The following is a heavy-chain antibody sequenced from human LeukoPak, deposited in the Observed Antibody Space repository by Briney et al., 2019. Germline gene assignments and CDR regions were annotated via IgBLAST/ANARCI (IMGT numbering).Heavy chain of an antibody. CDR2: ISGSGGST. CDR3: ASPGYSSSWYFDY. J-gene: IGHJ4*02. Sequence: AGGSLRLSCAASGFSFSVYEMHWVRQAPGKGLEWVSAISGSGGSTYYADSVKGRFTISRDNSKNTLYLQMNSLRAEDTAVYYCASPGYSSSWYFDYWGQGTLVTVSS. CDR1: GFSFSVYE. V-gene: IGHV3-23*01. D-gene: IGHD6-13*01.